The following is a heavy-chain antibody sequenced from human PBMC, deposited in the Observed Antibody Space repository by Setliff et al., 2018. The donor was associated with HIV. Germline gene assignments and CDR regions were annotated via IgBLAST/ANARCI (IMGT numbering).Heavy chain of an antibody. V-gene: IGHV3-49*04. D-gene: IGHD2-21*01. J-gene: IGHJ4*02. Sequence: GGSLRLSCRGSGFTFGDYSMSWVRQAPGKGLEWVGFIRSKAYGGTTEYAASVKGRFTISRDDSKNTLYLQMNSLKIEDTAVYYCTTGTRLVDWGQGALVTVSS. CDR2: IRSKAYGGTT. CDR1: GFTFGDYS. CDR3: TTGTRLVD.